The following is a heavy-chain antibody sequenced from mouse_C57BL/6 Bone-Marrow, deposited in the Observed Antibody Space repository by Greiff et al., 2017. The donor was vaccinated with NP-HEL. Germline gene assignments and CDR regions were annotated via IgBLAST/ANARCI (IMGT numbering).Heavy chain of an antibody. CDR2: ISSGSSTI. CDR3: AKGVRFYYAMDY. CDR1: GFTFSDYG. Sequence: EVKLVESGGGLVKPGGSLKLSCAASGFTFSDYGMHWVRQAPEKGLEWVAYISSGSSTIYYADTVKGRFTISRDNAKNTLFLQMTSLRSEDTAMYYCAKGVRFYYAMDYWGQGTSVTVSS. J-gene: IGHJ4*01. V-gene: IGHV5-17*01. D-gene: IGHD2-14*01.